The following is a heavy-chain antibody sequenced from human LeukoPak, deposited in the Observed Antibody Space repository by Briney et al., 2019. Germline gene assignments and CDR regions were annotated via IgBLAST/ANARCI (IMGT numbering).Heavy chain of an antibody. CDR2: ISSSGSTI. CDR1: GFTFSDYY. CDR3: AGDGYSSSRQDY. Sequence: GGSLRLSCAASGFTFSDYYMSWIRQAPGKGLEWASYISSSGSTIYYADSVKGRFTISRDNAKNSLYLQMNSLRAEDTAVYYCAGDGYSSSRQDYWGQGTLVTVSS. V-gene: IGHV3-11*01. J-gene: IGHJ4*02. D-gene: IGHD6-13*01.